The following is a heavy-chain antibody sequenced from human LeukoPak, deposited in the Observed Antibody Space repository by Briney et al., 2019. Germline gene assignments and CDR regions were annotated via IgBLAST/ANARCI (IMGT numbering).Heavy chain of an antibody. D-gene: IGHD6-13*01. CDR3: ARDQYSSTWYRGAFDV. J-gene: IGHJ3*01. V-gene: IGHV3-74*01. CDR2: IESDGTST. Sequence: GGSLDLPCAPSGLTFTPPWRHWFRQPPGKGRVWVSRIESDGTSTTYADSVRGRFTISRDNAKNTLYLQMNSLRAEDTAVYYCARDQYSSTWYRGAFDVWGQGTMVSVSS. CDR1: GLTFTPPW.